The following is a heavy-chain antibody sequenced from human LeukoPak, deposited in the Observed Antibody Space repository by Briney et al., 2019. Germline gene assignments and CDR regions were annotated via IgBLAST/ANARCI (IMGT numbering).Heavy chain of an antibody. Sequence: PGGSLRLSCAASGFTFSNGMHWVRQAPGKGLEWVAFIRYDGNGEFYVDSVKGRFTISRDNSKKILHLQMNSLRPGDTALYYCAIIPLGGRFDYWGQGTLVIVSS. D-gene: IGHD3-10*01. V-gene: IGHV3-30*02. CDR3: AIIPLGGRFDY. CDR1: GFTFSNG. J-gene: IGHJ4*02. CDR2: IRYDGNGE.